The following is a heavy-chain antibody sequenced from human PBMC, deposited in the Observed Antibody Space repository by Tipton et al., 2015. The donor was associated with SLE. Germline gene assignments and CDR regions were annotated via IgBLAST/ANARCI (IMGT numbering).Heavy chain of an antibody. J-gene: IGHJ6*02. CDR2: IYYSGST. D-gene: IGHD4/OR15-4a*01. V-gene: IGHV4-59*11. CDR3: ATPGADYGMDV. Sequence: TLSLTCTVSGGSISSHYWSWIRQPPGKGLEWIGYIYYSGSTNYNPSLKSRVTISVDTSKNQFSLKLSSVTAADTAVYYCATPGADYGMDVWGQGTTVTVSS. CDR1: GGSISSHY.